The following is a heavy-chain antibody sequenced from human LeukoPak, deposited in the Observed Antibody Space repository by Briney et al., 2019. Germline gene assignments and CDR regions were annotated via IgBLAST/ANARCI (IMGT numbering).Heavy chain of an antibody. Sequence: SETLSLTCTVSGCSISSYYWSWIRQPAGKGLEWIGRYHTSGSTNYNPSLKSRVTMSADTSKNQFSLQLSSVTAADTAVYYCARGVRYYDFWSGYYRYFDYWGQGTLVTVSS. CDR1: GCSISSYY. CDR2: YHTSGST. V-gene: IGHV4-4*07. CDR3: ARGVRYYDFWSGYYRYFDY. D-gene: IGHD3-3*01. J-gene: IGHJ4*02.